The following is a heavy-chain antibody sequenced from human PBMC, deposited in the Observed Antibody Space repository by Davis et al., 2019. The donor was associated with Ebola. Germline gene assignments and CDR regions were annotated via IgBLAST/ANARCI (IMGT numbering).Heavy chain of an antibody. CDR3: ARPLLRDYGMDV. CDR2: ISSSSSYI. Sequence: PGGSLRLSCAASGFTFSSYSMNWVRQAPGKGLEWVSSISSSSSYIYYADSVKGRFTISRDNAKNSLYLQMNSLRAEDTAVYYCARPLLRDYGMDVWGKGTTVTVSS. CDR1: GFTFSSYS. D-gene: IGHD2-21*01. V-gene: IGHV3-21*01. J-gene: IGHJ6*04.